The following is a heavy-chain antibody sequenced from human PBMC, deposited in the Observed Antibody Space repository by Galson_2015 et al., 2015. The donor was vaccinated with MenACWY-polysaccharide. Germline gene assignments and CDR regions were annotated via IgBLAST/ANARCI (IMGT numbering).Heavy chain of an antibody. V-gene: IGHV2-5*02. CDR3: AHTRWQQLGRFYLDF. J-gene: IGHJ4*02. CDR2: IYWDDDK. Sequence: LVKPTQTLTLTCDFSGFSLRISGVGVGWIRQPPGKALEWLAVIYWDDDKFYSPSLKSRVTITKDTSKNQVVLTLTNVDIADTGTYYCAHTRWQQLGRFYLDFWGQGALVTVSS. CDR1: GFSLRISGVG. D-gene: IGHD6-13*01.